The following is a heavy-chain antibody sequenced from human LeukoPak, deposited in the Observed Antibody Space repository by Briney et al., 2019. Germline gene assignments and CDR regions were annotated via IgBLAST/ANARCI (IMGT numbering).Heavy chain of an antibody. CDR2: IKQGGSEK. Sequence: GGSLRLSCAASGFTFSSYWMSWVRQAPGKGLEWVANIKQGGSEKYYVDSVKGRFTISRDNAKNSLYLQMNSLRAEDTAVYYCARDTSSYSSSWYGGYYYGMDVWGQGTTVTVSS. D-gene: IGHD6-13*01. J-gene: IGHJ6*02. V-gene: IGHV3-7*01. CDR3: ARDTSSYSSSWYGGYYYGMDV. CDR1: GFTFSSYW.